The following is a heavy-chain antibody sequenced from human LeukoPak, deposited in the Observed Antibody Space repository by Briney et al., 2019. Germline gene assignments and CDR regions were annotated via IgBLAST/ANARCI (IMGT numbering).Heavy chain of an antibody. V-gene: IGHV4-61*02. CDR2: IYTSGST. D-gene: IGHD3-3*01. CDR1: GGSISSGSCY. J-gene: IGHJ5*02. Sequence: SQTLSLTCTVSGGSISSGSCYWSWIRQPAGKGLEWIGRIYTSGSTNYNPSLKSRVTISVDTSKNQFSLKLSSVTAADTAVYYCARGRIFGVVFDPWGQGTLVTVSS. CDR3: ARGRIFGVVFDP.